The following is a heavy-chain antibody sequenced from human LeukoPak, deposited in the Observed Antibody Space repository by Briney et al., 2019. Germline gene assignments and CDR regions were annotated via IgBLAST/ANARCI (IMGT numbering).Heavy chain of an antibody. CDR1: GFTFSSYA. CDR3: ASVLTGYHYYFDY. D-gene: IGHD3-9*01. J-gene: IGHJ4*02. CDR2: ISYDGSNK. Sequence: GGSLRLSCAASGFTFSSYAMHWVRQAPGKGLEWVAVISYDGSNKYYADSVKDRFTISRDNSKNTLYLQMNSLRAEDTAVYYCASVLTGYHYYFDYWGQGTLVTVSS. V-gene: IGHV3-30-3*01.